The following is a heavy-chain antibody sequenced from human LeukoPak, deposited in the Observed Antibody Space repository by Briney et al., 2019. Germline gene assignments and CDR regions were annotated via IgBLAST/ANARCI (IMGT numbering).Heavy chain of an antibody. Sequence: GGSLRLSCAASGFTFSSYAMSWVRQAPGKGLEWVSAISGSGGSTYYADSVKGRFTISRDNSKNTLYLQMNSLRAGDTAVYYCVKDYGDNPFDYWGQGTLVTVSS. D-gene: IGHD4/OR15-4a*01. CDR3: VKDYGDNPFDY. V-gene: IGHV3-23*01. CDR1: GFTFSSYA. CDR2: ISGSGGST. J-gene: IGHJ4*02.